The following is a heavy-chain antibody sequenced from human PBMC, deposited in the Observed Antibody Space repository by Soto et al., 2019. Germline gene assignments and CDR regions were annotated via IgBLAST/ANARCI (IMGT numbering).Heavy chain of an antibody. V-gene: IGHV1-18*01. CDR3: AREGGHGAGKHHYGLDV. Sequence: QVPLVQSGGEVKKPGASVRVSCQASGYPFNKFGIHWVRQAPGQGLEWLGRMSGRSGDPNCAPNVRDRITMATDTSNNPAYMELRSLRSDDTAVYYCAREGGHGAGKHHYGLDVWGQGTTVTVSS. D-gene: IGHD1-1*01. CDR1: GYPFNKFG. CDR2: MSGRSGDP. J-gene: IGHJ6*02.